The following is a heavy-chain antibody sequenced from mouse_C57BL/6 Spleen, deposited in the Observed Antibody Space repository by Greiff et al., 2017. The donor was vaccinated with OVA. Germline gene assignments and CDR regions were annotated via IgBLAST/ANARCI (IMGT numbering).Heavy chain of an antibody. Sequence: QVQLQQSGAELARPGASVKLSCKASGYTFTSYTMHWVKQRPGQGLEWIGYINPSSGYTKYNQKFKDKATLTADKSSSTAYMQLSSLTSEDSAVYYCARGYSYDEEDYWGQGTSVTVSS. D-gene: IGHD2-12*01. J-gene: IGHJ4*01. CDR1: GYTFTSYT. CDR2: INPSSGYT. V-gene: IGHV1-4*01. CDR3: ARGYSYDEEDY.